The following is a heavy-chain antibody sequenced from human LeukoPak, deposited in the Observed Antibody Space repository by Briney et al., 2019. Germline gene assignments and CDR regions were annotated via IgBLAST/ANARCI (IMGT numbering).Heavy chain of an antibody. V-gene: IGHV4-59*12. CDR1: GGSISSYY. CDR2: IYYSGST. CDR3: ARDATVTTSGYGMDV. Sequence: SSETLSLTCTVSGGSISSYYWSWIRQPPGKGLEWIGYIYYSGSTNYNPSLKSRVTISVDTSKNQFSLKLSSVTAADTAVYYCARDATVTTSGYGMDVWGQGTTVTVSS. J-gene: IGHJ6*02. D-gene: IGHD4-17*01.